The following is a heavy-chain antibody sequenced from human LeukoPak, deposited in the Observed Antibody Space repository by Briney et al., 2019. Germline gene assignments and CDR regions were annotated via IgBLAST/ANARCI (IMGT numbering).Heavy chain of an antibody. V-gene: IGHV3-66*04. CDR2: IYSGGST. Sequence: GGSLRLSCAASGFTVSSNYMSWVRQAPGKGLEWVSVIYSGGSTYYADSVKGRFTISRDNSKNTLYLQMNSLRAEDTAVYYCARLSGYVFYYYYMDVWGKGTRSPSP. J-gene: IGHJ6*03. CDR3: ARLSGYVFYYYYMDV. CDR1: GFTVSSNY. D-gene: IGHD5-12*01.